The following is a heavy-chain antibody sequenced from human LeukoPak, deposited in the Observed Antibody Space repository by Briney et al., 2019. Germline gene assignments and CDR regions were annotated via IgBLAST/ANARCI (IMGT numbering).Heavy chain of an antibody. D-gene: IGHD6-13*01. Sequence: PSETLPLTCAVYGVSFIGYYWSWLRQPPGKGVDWIGEINHSGSTNYNPSLKSRVTISVDTSKNQSTLKLSSVTAADTAVYYCATGAGTRNYYYGMDVWGQGTTVTVSS. J-gene: IGHJ6*02. CDR3: ATGAGTRNYYYGMDV. V-gene: IGHV4-34*01. CDR2: INHSGST. CDR1: GVSFIGYY.